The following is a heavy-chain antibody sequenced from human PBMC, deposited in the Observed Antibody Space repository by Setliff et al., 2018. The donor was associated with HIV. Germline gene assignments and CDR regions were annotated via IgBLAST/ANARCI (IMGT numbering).Heavy chain of an antibody. D-gene: IGHD6-13*01. CDR2: IIPIFGRA. V-gene: IGHV1-69*05. CDR3: ARAQQKLVQFYYYMDV. CDR1: GGTFSSYA. J-gene: IGHJ6*03. Sequence: SVKVSCKTSGGTFSSYAISWERQAPGHGLEWMGDIIPIFGRANYAQKFQGRLTITTDESTSTAYMELSSLRSEDTAVYYCARAQQKLVQFYYYMDVWGKGTTVTVSS.